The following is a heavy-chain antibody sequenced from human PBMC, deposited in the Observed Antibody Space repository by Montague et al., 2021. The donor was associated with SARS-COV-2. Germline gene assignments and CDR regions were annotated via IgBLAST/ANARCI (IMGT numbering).Heavy chain of an antibody. CDR2: IFNSGST. CDR3: ARRITMVRGVTKRNNWFDP. CDR1: GGSISSYY. J-gene: IGHJ5*02. D-gene: IGHD3-10*01. V-gene: IGHV4-59*12. Sequence: SETLSLTCTVSGGSISSYYWSWIRQPPGKGLEWIGYIFNSGSTNYNPSLKSRVTMSVDKSKNDFSLKLSPVTAADTAMYYCARRITMVRGVTKRNNWFDPWGRGILVTVSS.